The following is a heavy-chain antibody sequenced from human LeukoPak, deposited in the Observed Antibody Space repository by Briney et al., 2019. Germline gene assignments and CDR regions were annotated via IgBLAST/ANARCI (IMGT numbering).Heavy chain of an antibody. D-gene: IGHD1-26*01. Sequence: PGGSLRLSCAASGFTFSSYGMHWVRQAPGKGLEWVAFIRYDGSNKYYADSVKGRFTISRDNAKNSLYLQMNSLRAEDTAVYYCARDRLVGATRKNWFDPWGQGTLVTVSS. CDR1: GFTFSSYG. CDR3: ARDRLVGATRKNWFDP. J-gene: IGHJ5*02. V-gene: IGHV3-30*02. CDR2: IRYDGSNK.